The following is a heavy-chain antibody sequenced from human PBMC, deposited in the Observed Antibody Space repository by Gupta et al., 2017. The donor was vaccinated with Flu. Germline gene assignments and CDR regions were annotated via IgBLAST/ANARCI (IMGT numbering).Heavy chain of an antibody. CDR3: ARDFPVAAAGGMGWGYYGMDV. D-gene: IGHD6-13*01. V-gene: IGHV4-59*01. CDR2: IYYSGST. Sequence: GPGLVKPSETLSLTCTVSGGSISSYYWSWIRQPPGKGLEWIGYIYYSGSTNYNPSLKSRVTISVDTSKNQFSLKLSSVTAADTAVYYCARDFPVAAAGGMGWGYYGMDVWGQGTTVTVSS. CDR1: GGSISSYY. J-gene: IGHJ6*02.